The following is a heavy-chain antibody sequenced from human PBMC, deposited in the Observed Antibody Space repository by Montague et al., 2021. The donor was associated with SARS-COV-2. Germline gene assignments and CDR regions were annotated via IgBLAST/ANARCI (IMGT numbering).Heavy chain of an antibody. D-gene: IGHD3-10*01. V-gene: IGHV3-74*01. Sequence: SLRLSCAASGFSIRTYWFHWVRQAPGKGLVWVSRINPDGRRTDYADSVKGRFSISRDNARNTLYLHMNSLRADDTAVYYRARDVRGEDDYWGHGTLVTVSS. CDR3: ARDVRGEDDY. J-gene: IGHJ4*01. CDR2: INPDGRRT. CDR1: GFSIRTYW.